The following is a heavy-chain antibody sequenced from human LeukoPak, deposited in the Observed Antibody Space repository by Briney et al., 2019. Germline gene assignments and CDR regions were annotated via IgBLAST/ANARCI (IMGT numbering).Heavy chain of an antibody. CDR3: ARGSGATYSSSWYLDY. CDR1: GFTFSSYS. CDR2: ISSSSSSI. D-gene: IGHD6-13*01. V-gene: IGHV3-21*01. Sequence: GGSLRLSCAASGFTFSSYSVNWVRQAPGKGLEWVACISSSSSSIYYADSVKGRFTISRDNDKNSLHLQMNSLRAEETAVYYCARGSGATYSSSWYLDYWGQGTLVTVSS. J-gene: IGHJ4*02.